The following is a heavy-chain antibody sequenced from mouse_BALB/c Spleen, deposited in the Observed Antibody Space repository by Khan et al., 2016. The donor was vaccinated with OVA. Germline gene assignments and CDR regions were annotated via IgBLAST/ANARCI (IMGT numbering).Heavy chain of an antibody. D-gene: IGHD3-2*02. CDR1: GYIFTSYW. J-gene: IGHJ2*01. CDR2: IYPGTDNT. V-gene: IGHV1-76*01. Sequence: QVQLKQSGAELVRPGASVKLSCKTSGYIFTSYWIHWIKQRSGQGLEWIARIYPGTDNTYYNERLKDKATLTADKSSSTAYMQLSSLTSEDSAVYCCAREEALYYFDYWGHGTTLTVSS. CDR3: AREEALYYFDY.